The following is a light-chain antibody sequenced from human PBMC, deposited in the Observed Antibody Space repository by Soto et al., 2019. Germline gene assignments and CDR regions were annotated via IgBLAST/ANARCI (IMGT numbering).Light chain of an antibody. V-gene: IGKV3-15*01. Sequence: EIVMTQSPATLSVSPGERATLSCRASQSVSINLACYQQKPGQAPRLLIYGASTRATGIPARFSGSGSGTEFTLTISSLQSEACAVYYCQQYNNWPPWTFGQGTKVEIK. CDR1: QSVSIN. CDR3: QQYNNWPPWT. J-gene: IGKJ1*01. CDR2: GAS.